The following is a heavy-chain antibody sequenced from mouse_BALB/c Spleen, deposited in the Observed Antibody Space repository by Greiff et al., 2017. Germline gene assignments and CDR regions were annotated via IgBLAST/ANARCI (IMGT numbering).Heavy chain of an antibody. V-gene: IGHV7-3*02. CDR3: ARDGAYYFDY. CDR1: GFTFTDYY. Sequence: VQLKQSGGGLVQPGGSLRLSCATSGFTFTDYYMSWVRQPPGKALEWLGFIRNKANGYTTEYSASVKGRFTISRDNSQSILYLQMNTLRAEDSATYYCARDGAYYFDYWGQGTTLTVSS. J-gene: IGHJ2*01. CDR2: IRNKANGYTT.